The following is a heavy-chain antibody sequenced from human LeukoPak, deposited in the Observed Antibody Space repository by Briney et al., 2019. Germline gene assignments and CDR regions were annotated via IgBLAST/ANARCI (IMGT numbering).Heavy chain of an antibody. CDR2: ISYDGSNK. Sequence: GGSLRLSCAASGFTFSSYAIHWVRQAPGKGLEWVAVISYDGSNKYYADSVRGRFTISRDNSKNTLYLQMNSLRAEDTALYFCARGSGWYHYFDYWGLGTLVTVSS. D-gene: IGHD6-19*01. J-gene: IGHJ4*02. V-gene: IGHV3-30-3*01. CDR1: GFTFSSYA. CDR3: ARGSGWYHYFDY.